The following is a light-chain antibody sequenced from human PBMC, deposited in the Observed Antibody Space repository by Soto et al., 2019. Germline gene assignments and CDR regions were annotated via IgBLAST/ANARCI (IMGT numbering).Light chain of an antibody. Sequence: IQMTHSPSSLSASVGDRVTITCLASQSISSYLNWYQQKPGKAPKLLIYDASALPRGVPSRFSGSGSGTKFTLTIASLQPEDFATYYCQQYETLSRTFGPGTKVDI. CDR1: QSISSY. CDR3: QQYETLSRT. J-gene: IGKJ1*01. V-gene: IGKV1-39*01. CDR2: DAS.